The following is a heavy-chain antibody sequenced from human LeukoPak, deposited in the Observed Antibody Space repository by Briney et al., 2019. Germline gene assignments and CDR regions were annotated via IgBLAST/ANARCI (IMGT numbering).Heavy chain of an antibody. CDR1: GDSVSINSAA. CDR2: TYYRSKWYN. V-gene: IGHV6-1*01. CDR3: ARGGRYFDWFLFDP. J-gene: IGHJ5*02. Sequence: SQTLSLTCAISGDSVSINSAAWNWLRQSPSRGLEWLGRTYYRSKWYNDYAVSVKSRITINPDTSKNQFSLQLNSVTPEDTAVYYCARGGRYFDWFLFDPWGQGTLVTVSS. D-gene: IGHD3-9*01.